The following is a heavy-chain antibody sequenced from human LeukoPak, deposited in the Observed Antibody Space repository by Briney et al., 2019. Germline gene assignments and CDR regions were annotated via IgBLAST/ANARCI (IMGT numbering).Heavy chain of an antibody. CDR2: IVGSSSNI. Sequence: GGSLRLSCRASGFRFSTYSMKWVRQAPGKGLEWVSYIVGSSSNIYYADSVKGRFTISRDNAKNSLYLQMDSLRAEDTAVYYCATDSPETAAFDYWGQGTLVTVSS. CDR3: ATDSPETAAFDY. CDR1: GFRFSTYS. D-gene: IGHD1-1*01. V-gene: IGHV3-48*04. J-gene: IGHJ4*02.